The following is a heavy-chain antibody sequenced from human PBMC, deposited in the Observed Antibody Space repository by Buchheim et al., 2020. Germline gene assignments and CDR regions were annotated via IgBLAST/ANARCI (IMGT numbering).Heavy chain of an antibody. Sequence: QVQLQESGPGLVKPSETLSLTCTVSGGSISSNYWSWIRQPPGKGLEWIGYIYHSGITNYNPSLKSRVTISVATSKNQFSLKLSSVTAADTAVYYCARLGYYDSLVDPWGQGTL. J-gene: IGHJ5*02. D-gene: IGHD3-22*01. V-gene: IGHV4-59*01. CDR2: IYHSGIT. CDR1: GGSISSNY. CDR3: ARLGYYDSLVDP.